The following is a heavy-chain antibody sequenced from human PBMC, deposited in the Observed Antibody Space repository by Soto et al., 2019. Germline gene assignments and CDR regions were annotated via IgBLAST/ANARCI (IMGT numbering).Heavy chain of an antibody. J-gene: IGHJ6*03. CDR3: ARDTGYCSSTSCYEGYYYYYMDV. D-gene: IGHD2-2*01. V-gene: IGHV3-33*01. Sequence: GGSLRLSCAASGFTFSSYGMHWVRQAPGKGLEWVAVIWYDGSNKYYADSVKGRFTISRDNSKNTLYLQMSSLRAEDTAVYYCARDTGYCSSTSCYEGYYYYYMDVWGKGTTVTVSS. CDR1: GFTFSSYG. CDR2: IWYDGSNK.